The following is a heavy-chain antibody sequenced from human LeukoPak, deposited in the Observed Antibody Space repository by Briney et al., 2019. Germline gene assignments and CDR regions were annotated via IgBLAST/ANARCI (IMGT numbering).Heavy chain of an antibody. Sequence: SETLSLTCTVSGGSISSGSHYWSWIRQPAGKGLEWIGRIYTSGSTNYNPSLKSRVTISVDTSKNQFSLKLSSVTAADTAVYYCARDSSGWFSPWGQGTLVTVSS. V-gene: IGHV4-61*02. CDR2: IYTSGST. J-gene: IGHJ5*02. CDR1: GGSISSGSHY. D-gene: IGHD6-19*01. CDR3: ARDSSGWFSP.